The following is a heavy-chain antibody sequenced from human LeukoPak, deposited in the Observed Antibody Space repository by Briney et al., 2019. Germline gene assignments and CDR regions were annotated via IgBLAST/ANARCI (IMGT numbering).Heavy chain of an antibody. J-gene: IGHJ4*02. Sequence: PGGSLRLSCAASGFTFSSYEMNWVRQAPGKGLEWVSYINGGGSTIYYADSVKGRFTISRDNAKNSLYLQMNSLRAEDTAVYYCARDAHYYDTSGYFRAPFDYWGQGTLVTVSS. CDR2: INGGGSTI. V-gene: IGHV3-48*03. D-gene: IGHD3-22*01. CDR1: GFTFSSYE. CDR3: ARDAHYYDTSGYFRAPFDY.